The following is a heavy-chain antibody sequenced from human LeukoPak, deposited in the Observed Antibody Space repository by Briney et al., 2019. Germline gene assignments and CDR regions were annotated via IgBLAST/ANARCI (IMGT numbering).Heavy chain of an antibody. CDR2: INPSGGST. CDR1: GYTFTSYY. CDR3: ARGPALVVTAILWWFDP. Sequence: VASVKVSCKASGYTFTSYYMHWVRQAPGQGLEWMGIINPSGGSTSYAQKFQGRVTMTRDMSTSTVYMELSSLRSEDTAVYYCARGPALVVTAILWWFDPWGQGTLVTVSS. J-gene: IGHJ5*02. D-gene: IGHD2-21*02. V-gene: IGHV1-46*01.